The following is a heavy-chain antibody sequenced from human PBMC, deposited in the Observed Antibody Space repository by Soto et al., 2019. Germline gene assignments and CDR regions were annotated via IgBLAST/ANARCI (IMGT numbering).Heavy chain of an antibody. CDR3: AKDGGVGRFDY. CDR1: GFTFSSYA. V-gene: IGHV3-23*01. CDR2: MGGSGGST. Sequence: PGGSLRLSCAASGFTFSSYAMNWVRQAPGKGLEWVSGMGGSGGSTHYADSVKGRFTISRDNPKNTLYLQMNSLRGEDTAVYYCAKDGGVGRFDYWGQGTLVTVSS. J-gene: IGHJ4*02. D-gene: IGHD3-16*01.